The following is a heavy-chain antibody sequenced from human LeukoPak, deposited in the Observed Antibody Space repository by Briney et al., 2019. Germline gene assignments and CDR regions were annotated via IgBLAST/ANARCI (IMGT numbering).Heavy chain of an antibody. D-gene: IGHD3-22*01. J-gene: IGHJ4*02. CDR1: GGSISSYY. Sequence: SETLSLTCTVSGGSISSYYWSWIRQPPGKGLEWIGYIYYSGSTNYNPSLKSRVTISVDTSKNQFSLKLSSVTAADTAVYYCARDYYDRKYFDYWGQGTLVTVSS. CDR2: IYYSGST. CDR3: ARDYYDRKYFDY. V-gene: IGHV4-59*12.